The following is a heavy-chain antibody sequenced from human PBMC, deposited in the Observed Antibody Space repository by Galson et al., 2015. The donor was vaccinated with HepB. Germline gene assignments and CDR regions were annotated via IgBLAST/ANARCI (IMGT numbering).Heavy chain of an antibody. CDR3: ARGYSSSWRTQNHHFDN. J-gene: IGHJ4*02. V-gene: IGHV4-39*01. Sequence: LTCTVSGGSISSSSYCWGWVRQPPGRGLEWIGSLYYSGSTYRNASLKSRLTISVDGPKNQFSLKLSSVTAADTAVYYCARGYSSSWRTQNHHFDNWGQGTLVTVSS. D-gene: IGHD6-13*01. CDR2: LYYSGST. CDR1: GGSISSSSYC.